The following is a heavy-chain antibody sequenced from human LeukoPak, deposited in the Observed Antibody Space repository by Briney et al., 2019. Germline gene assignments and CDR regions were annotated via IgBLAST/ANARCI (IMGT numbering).Heavy chain of an antibody. J-gene: IGHJ4*02. CDR3: ARLTGVHKEAKAFHFDY. CDR1: GESISGFY. V-gene: IGHV4-59*01. D-gene: IGHD7-27*01. CDR2: IYYSGST. Sequence: SETLSLTCTVSGESISGFYWTWIRQPPGKGLEWIGYIYYSGSTNYNPSLKSRVTISVDTSKNQFSLKLSSVTAADTAVYYCARLTGVHKEAKAFHFDYWGQGTLVTVSS.